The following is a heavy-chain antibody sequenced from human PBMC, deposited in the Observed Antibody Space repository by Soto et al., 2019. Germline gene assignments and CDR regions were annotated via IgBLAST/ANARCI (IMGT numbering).Heavy chain of an antibody. CDR2: FDPEDGET. D-gene: IGHD6-13*01. J-gene: IGHJ5*02. Sequence: ASVKVSCKVSGYTLTELSMHWVRQAPGKGLEWMGGFDPEDGETIYAQKFQGRVTMTEDTSTDTAYMELSSLRSEDTAVYYCATAPTSIAAAGMGLLHWFDPWGQGTLVTVSS. CDR3: ATAPTSIAAAGMGLLHWFDP. CDR1: GYTLTELS. V-gene: IGHV1-24*01.